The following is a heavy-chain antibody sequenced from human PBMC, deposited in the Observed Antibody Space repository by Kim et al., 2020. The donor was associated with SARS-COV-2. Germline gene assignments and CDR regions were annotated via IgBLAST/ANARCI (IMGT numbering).Heavy chain of an antibody. D-gene: IGHD3-3*02. CDR2: DGGSR. CDR3: TSIFEY. V-gene: IGHV3-74*01. Sequence: DGGSRYYADAVEGRFTTSRDNANSMVYLQMNSLRVDDTAIYYCTSIFEYWGQGALVTVSS. J-gene: IGHJ4*02.